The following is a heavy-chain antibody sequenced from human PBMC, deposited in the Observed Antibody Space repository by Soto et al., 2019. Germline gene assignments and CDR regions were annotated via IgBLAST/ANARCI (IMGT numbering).Heavy chain of an antibody. V-gene: IGHV3-30-3*01. CDR3: ARAFKVSGYDLRVGGNDY. CDR2: ISYDGSNK. D-gene: IGHD5-12*01. Sequence: PGGSLRLSCAASGFTFSSYAMHWVRQAPGKGLEWVAVISYDGSNKYYADSVKGRFTISGDNSKNTLYLQMNSLRAEDTAVYYCARAFKVSGYDLRVGGNDYWGQGTLVTVSS. J-gene: IGHJ4*02. CDR1: GFTFSSYA.